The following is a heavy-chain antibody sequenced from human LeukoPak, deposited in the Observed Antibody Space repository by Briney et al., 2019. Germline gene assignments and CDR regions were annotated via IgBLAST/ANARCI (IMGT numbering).Heavy chain of an antibody. J-gene: IGHJ4*02. CDR3: ASWEARYCSGGSCYSRDY. CDR1: GYTFTSYG. Sequence: ASVKVSCKASGYTFTSYGNSWVRQAPGQGLEWMGWISAYNGNTNYAQKLQGRVTMTTDTSTSTAYMELRSLRSDDTAVYYCASWEARYCSGGSCYSRDYWGQGTLVTVSS. D-gene: IGHD2-15*01. CDR2: ISAYNGNT. V-gene: IGHV1-18*01.